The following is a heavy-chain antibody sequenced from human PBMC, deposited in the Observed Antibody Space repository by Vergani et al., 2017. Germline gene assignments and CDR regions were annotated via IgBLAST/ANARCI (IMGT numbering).Heavy chain of an antibody. CDR1: GFTFSSYW. D-gene: IGHD3-3*01. V-gene: IGHV3-7*01. CDR2: IKQDGSEK. J-gene: IGHJ6*02. Sequence: EVQLVESGGGLVQPGGSLRLSCVASGFTFSSYWMTWVRQAPGKGLEWVANIKQDGSEKYYVDSVKGRFTISRDNAKNSLYLQMNSLRAEDTAVYYCARERSPSYYDFWSGPGGGMDVWGQGTTVTVSS. CDR3: ARERSPSYYDFWSGPGGGMDV.